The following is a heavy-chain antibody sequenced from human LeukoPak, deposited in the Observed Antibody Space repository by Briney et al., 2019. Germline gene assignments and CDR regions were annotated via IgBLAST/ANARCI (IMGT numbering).Heavy chain of an antibody. D-gene: IGHD4-11*01. CDR1: GFTFSDHY. CDR3: AGSMTTVSYWYFDL. Sequence: RRGSLRLSCAASGFTFSDHYMGCVRQAPGKGLEWVGRTRNKANSYTTEYAASVKGRFTISRDHSKNSLYLQMNSLKTEDTAVYYCAGSMTTVSYWYFDLWGRGTLVTVSS. J-gene: IGHJ2*01. V-gene: IGHV3-72*01. CDR2: TRNKANSYTT.